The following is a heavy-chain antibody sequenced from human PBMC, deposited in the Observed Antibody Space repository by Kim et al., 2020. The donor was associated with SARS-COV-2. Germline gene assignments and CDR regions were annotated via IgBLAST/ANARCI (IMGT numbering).Heavy chain of an antibody. CDR1: GGSFSGYY. V-gene: IGHV4-34*01. J-gene: IGHJ4*01. CDR2: INHSGST. CDR3: ARDPFYYYDSSGYYNDY. Sequence: SETLSLTCAVYGGSFSGYYWSWIRQPPGKGLEWIGEINHSGSTNYNPSLKSRVTISVDTSKNQFSLKLSSVTAADTAVYYCARDPFYYYDSSGYYNDYWG. D-gene: IGHD3-22*01.